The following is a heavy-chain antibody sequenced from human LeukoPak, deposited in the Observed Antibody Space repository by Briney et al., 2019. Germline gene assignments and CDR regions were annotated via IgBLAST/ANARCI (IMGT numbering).Heavy chain of an antibody. Sequence: SVKVSCKASGGTFSNYAISWVRQAPGQGLEWMGGIITNFGTTNYAQKYQGRVTITADESTSTVYMELSSLRSEDTAAYYCARPRTYYDFWRGYPPFDYWGQGTLVTVSS. D-gene: IGHD3-3*01. CDR2: IITNFGTT. CDR3: ARPRTYYDFWRGYPPFDY. CDR1: GGTFSNYA. V-gene: IGHV1-69*13. J-gene: IGHJ4*02.